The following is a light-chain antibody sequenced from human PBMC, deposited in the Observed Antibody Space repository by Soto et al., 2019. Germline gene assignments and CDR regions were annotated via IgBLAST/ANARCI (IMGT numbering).Light chain of an antibody. V-gene: IGKV1-5*01. CDR1: QSISSW. CDR2: DAS. Sequence: DIPMTQSPSTLSASVGDRVTITCRASQSISSWLAWYQQKPGKAPKLLIYDASSLESGVPSRFSGSGFGTEFTLTISSLQPDDCATYYCQPYNSYLWTFGQGTKVEIK. CDR3: QPYNSYLWT. J-gene: IGKJ1*01.